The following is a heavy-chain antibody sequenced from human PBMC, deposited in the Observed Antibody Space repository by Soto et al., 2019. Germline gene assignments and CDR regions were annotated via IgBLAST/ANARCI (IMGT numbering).Heavy chain of an antibody. D-gene: IGHD3-10*01. CDR2: ISAYNGNT. Sequence: GASVKVSCKASGYTLTSYGISWVRQAPGQGLEWMGWISAYNGNTNYAQKLQGRVTMTTDTSTSTAYMELRSLRSDDTAVYYCARDYYYGSGSYSLYYFDYWGQGTLVTVSS. J-gene: IGHJ4*02. V-gene: IGHV1-18*01. CDR1: GYTLTSYG. CDR3: ARDYYYGSGSYSLYYFDY.